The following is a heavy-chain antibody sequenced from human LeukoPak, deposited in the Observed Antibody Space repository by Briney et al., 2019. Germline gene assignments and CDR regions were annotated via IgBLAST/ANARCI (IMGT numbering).Heavy chain of an antibody. CDR1: GFTFSSYW. V-gene: IGHV3-7*01. D-gene: IGHD1-26*01. J-gene: IGHJ4*02. CDR2: IKQDGSEK. CDR3: ARDGWEGIDY. Sequence: AGGSLRLSCAASGFTFSSYWTSWVRQAPGKGLEWVANIKQDGSEKYYVDSVKGRFTISRDNAKNSLYLQMNSLRAENTAVYYCARDGWEGIDYWGQGTLVTVSS.